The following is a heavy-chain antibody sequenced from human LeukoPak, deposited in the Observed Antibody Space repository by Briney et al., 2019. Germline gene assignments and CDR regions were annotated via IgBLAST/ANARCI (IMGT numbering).Heavy chain of an antibody. CDR3: ARGGPMRWEPFDY. CDR2: INPSGGST. V-gene: IGHV1-46*01. J-gene: IGHJ4*02. D-gene: IGHD1-26*01. Sequence: ASVKVSCKASGYTFTSYGISWVRQAPGQGLEWMGIINPSGGSTSYAQKFQGRVTMTRDTSISTAYMELSRLRSDDTAVYYCARGGPMRWEPFDYWGQGTLVTVSS. CDR1: GYTFTSYG.